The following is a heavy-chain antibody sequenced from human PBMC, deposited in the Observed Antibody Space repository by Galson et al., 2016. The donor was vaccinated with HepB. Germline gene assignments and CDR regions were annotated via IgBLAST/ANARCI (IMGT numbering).Heavy chain of an antibody. V-gene: IGHV3-23*01. D-gene: IGHD2-2*01. J-gene: IGHJ4*02. CDR1: GFNFRSYA. CDR3: GKGRTYCSSTSCYYVDH. CDR2: ISARGDST. Sequence: SLRLSCAVSGFNFRSYAMSWVRQAPGKGLQWVSGISARGDSTDYAGSVKGRFTISRDNSKNTLYLQMNSLRAEDTAVYYCGKGRTYCSSTSCYYVDHWGQGTLVTVSA.